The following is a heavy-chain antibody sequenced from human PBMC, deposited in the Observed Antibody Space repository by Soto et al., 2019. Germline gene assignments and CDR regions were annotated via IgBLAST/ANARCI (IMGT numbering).Heavy chain of an antibody. V-gene: IGHV1-18*01. CDR2: ISPYNGDT. D-gene: IGHD6-13*01. CDR1: GYTFTSYG. CDR3: ARGQEGIAASGGSFLY. J-gene: IGHJ4*02. Sequence: ASVKVSCKASGYTFTSYGLSWVRQAPGQGLEWMGWISPYNGDTNYAQKLQDRVTMTTDTYTGTAYMELRSLRSDDTAVYYCARGQEGIAASGGSFLYWGQATLVTVSS.